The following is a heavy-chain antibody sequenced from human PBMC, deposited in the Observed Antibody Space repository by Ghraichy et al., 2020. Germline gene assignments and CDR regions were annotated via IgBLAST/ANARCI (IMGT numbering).Heavy chain of an antibody. Sequence: SETLSLTCTVSGGSISSYYWSWIRQPPGKGLEWIGYIYYSGSTNYNPSLKSRVTISVDTSKNQFSLKLSSVTAADTAVYYCAREAVAGTKDAFDIWGQGTMVTVSS. J-gene: IGHJ3*02. V-gene: IGHV4-59*01. CDR3: AREAVAGTKDAFDI. CDR2: IYYSGST. D-gene: IGHD6-19*01. CDR1: GGSISSYY.